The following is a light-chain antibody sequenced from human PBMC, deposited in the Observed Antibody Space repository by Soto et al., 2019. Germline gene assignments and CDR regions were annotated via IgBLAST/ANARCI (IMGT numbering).Light chain of an antibody. Sequence: EIVLTQSPATLSLSPGERATLSCRASQSVGTYLAWYQQKPGQAPRLLIYDASNRATGIPARFSGSGSGTDFTLTISSLEPEDFAVYYCQHRSNWLAFGGGTKVEIK. CDR1: QSVGTY. V-gene: IGKV3-11*01. CDR3: QHRSNWLA. J-gene: IGKJ4*01. CDR2: DAS.